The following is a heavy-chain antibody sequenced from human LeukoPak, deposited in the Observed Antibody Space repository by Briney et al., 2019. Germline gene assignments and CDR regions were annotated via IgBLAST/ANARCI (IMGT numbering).Heavy chain of an antibody. CDR2: ISSSGSTI. J-gene: IGHJ4*02. D-gene: IGHD3-9*01. CDR3: ARGDDILTGYYNWYYFDY. CDR1: GFTFSSYE. Sequence: GGSLRLSCAASGFTFSSYEMNWVRQAPGKGLEWVSYISSSGSTIYYADSAKGRFTISRDNAKNSLYLQMNSLRAEDTAVYYCARGDDILTGYYNWYYFDYWGQGTLVTVSS. V-gene: IGHV3-48*03.